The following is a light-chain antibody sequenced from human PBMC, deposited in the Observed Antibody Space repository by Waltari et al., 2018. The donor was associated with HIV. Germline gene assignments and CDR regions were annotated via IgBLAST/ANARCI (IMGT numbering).Light chain of an antibody. CDR3: QQYYSTPPT. Sequence: IVMTQSPDFLAVSLGERATINCQFSQSVLYSTNNKNYLAWYQQKPGQPPKLLIYWASTRESGVPDRFSGSGSGTDFTLTISSLQAEDVAVYYCQQYYSTPPTFGQGTKVEIK. CDR2: WAS. CDR1: QSVLYSTNNKNY. J-gene: IGKJ1*01. V-gene: IGKV4-1*01.